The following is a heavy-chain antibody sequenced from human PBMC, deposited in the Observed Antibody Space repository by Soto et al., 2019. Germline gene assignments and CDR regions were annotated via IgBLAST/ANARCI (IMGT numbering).Heavy chain of an antibody. CDR2: IHDSGRS. CDR1: SDSITNYY. J-gene: IGHJ4*02. Sequence: QVQLQESGPGLVKPSETLSLTCTVSSDSITNYYWSWIRQSPGKGLEWIGYIHDSGRSNYNPSLKNRVEISVDTSKKQFSLKLNSLTTADTAVYYCARVGGARGWYWGQGTLVTVSS. D-gene: IGHD2-15*01. CDR3: ARVGGARGWY. V-gene: IGHV4-59*01.